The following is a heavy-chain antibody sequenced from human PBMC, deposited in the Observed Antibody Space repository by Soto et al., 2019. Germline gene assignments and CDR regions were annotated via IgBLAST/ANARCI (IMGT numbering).Heavy chain of an antibody. Sequence: QVQVVESGGGVVQPGRSLRLSCAASGFTFSSCDMHWVRQAPGKGLEWVAVVSYDGNKKYYADSVKGRFTISRDNSKNTLYLQMDSLRPEDTAVYYCAKAPGAANGYDFFFDYWGRGTLVTV. CDR3: AKAPGAANGYDFFFDY. D-gene: IGHD5-12*01. CDR1: GFTFSSCD. CDR2: VSYDGNKK. V-gene: IGHV3-30*18. J-gene: IGHJ4*02.